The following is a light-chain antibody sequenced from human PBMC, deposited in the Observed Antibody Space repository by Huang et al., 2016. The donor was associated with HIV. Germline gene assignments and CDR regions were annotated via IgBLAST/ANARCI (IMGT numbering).Light chain of an antibody. J-gene: IGKJ3*01. CDR2: GAS. CDR1: QDIATY. CDR3: QHYDDLPI. Sequence: DIQMTQSPSSLSASVGDKVTITCQASQDIATYLNWYQQKRGGATNLFIYGASNLETGVPSRVIGSGSGTNFTFTISSLHPEDVATYYCQHYDDLPIFGPGTRVDI. V-gene: IGKV1-33*01.